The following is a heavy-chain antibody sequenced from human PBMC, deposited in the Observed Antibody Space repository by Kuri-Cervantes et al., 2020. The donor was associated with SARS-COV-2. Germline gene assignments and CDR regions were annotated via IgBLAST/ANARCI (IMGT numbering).Heavy chain of an antibody. Sequence: LSLTCAASGFTFSSYGMHWVRQAPGKGLEWVAVISYDGSNKYYADSVKGRFTISRDNSKNTLYLQMNSLRAEDTAVYYCARVISGYRTDGVCPYYFDYWGQGTLVTVSS. CDR1: GFTFSSYG. CDR3: ARVISGYRTDGVCPYYFDY. J-gene: IGHJ4*02. V-gene: IGHV3-30*03. CDR2: ISYDGSNK. D-gene: IGHD2-8*01.